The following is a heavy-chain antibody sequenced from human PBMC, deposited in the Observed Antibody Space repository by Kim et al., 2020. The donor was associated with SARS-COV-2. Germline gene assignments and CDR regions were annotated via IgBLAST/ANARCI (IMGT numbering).Heavy chain of an antibody. CDR3: AKLTGSAPVDN. D-gene: IGHD1-20*01. CDR1: GFTFSSYT. J-gene: IGHJ4*02. Sequence: GGSLRLSCAASGFTFSSYTMSWVRQLPGKGREWVAGIRGVIVTITYADSVKGRFAIPTENYTNPVFMQMNCLRADDTTVYYCAKLTGSAPVDNFGQGTL. V-gene: IGHV3-23*01. CDR2: IRGVIVTI.